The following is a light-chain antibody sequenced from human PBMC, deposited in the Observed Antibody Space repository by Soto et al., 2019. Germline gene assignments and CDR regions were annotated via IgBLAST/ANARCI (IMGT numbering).Light chain of an antibody. CDR3: QESYRTPRT. Sequence: DIQMTQSPSSLSASVGDRVTITCRASQTINAYLNWYQQKPGKAPKLLIYAASSLQSGVPSRFSGSGSGTDFTLSISSLHPEHFATYYCQESYRTPRTFDQATRLEI. CDR1: QTINAY. CDR2: AAS. V-gene: IGKV1-39*01. J-gene: IGKJ2*01.